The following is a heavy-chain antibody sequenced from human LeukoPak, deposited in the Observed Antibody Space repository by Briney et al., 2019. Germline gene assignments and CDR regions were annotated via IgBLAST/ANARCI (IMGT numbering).Heavy chain of an antibody. CDR2: ISRSSSYI. CDR1: GFTFSSYS. D-gene: IGHD1-26*01. Sequence: GGSLRLSCAASGFTFSSYSMNWVRQAPGKGLEWVSSISRSSSYIYYADSVKGRFTISRDNAKNSLYLQMNSLRAEDTAVYYCARVVGAHVADAFDIWGQGTMVTVSS. V-gene: IGHV3-21*01. CDR3: ARVVGAHVADAFDI. J-gene: IGHJ3*02.